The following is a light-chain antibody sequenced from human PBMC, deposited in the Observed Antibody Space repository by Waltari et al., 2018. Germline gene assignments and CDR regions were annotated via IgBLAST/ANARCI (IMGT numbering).Light chain of an antibody. Sequence: IMLTQSPGTLSLSPGERATLSCRASQSISRYLAWYQQKPGQAPRRLIDGAPTRDTGIPDRCSGRGSGTDFSLTISGLEPEDSAVYYCQHHFRLPATFGQGTKVEIK. CDR3: QHHFRLPAT. CDR2: GAP. J-gene: IGKJ1*01. CDR1: QSISRY. V-gene: IGKV3-20*01.